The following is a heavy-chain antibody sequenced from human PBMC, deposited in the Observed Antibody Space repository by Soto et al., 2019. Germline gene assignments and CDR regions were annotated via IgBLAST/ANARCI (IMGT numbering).Heavy chain of an antibody. V-gene: IGHV3-21*01. D-gene: IGHD2-21*01. CDR3: ASAVIRGSDY. CDR2: ISSSSSYI. CDR1: GFTFSSYS. Sequence: GGSLRLSCAASGFTFSSYSMNWVRQAPGKGLEWVSSISSSSSYIYYADSVKGRFTISRDNAKNSLYLQMNSLRAEDTAAYYCASAVIRGSDYWGQGALVTVSS. J-gene: IGHJ4*02.